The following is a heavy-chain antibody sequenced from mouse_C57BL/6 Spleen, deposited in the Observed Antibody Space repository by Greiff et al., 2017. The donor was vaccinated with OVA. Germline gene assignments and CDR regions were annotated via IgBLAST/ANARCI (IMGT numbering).Heavy chain of an antibody. CDR3: AREGSNLNYYAMDY. CDR2: IHPNSGST. J-gene: IGHJ4*01. CDR1: GYTFTSYW. Sequence: QVQLQQPGAELVKPGASVKLSCKASGYTFTSYWMHWVKQRPGQGLEWIGMIHPNSGSTNYNEKFKSKATLTADKSSSTAYMQLSSLTSEDSAVYECAREGSNLNYYAMDYWGQGTSVTVSS. V-gene: IGHV1-64*01. D-gene: IGHD1-1*01.